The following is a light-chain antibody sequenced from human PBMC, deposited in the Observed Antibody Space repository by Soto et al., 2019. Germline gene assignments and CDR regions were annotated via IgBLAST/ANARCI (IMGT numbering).Light chain of an antibody. CDR1: SSDIGGYDY. Sequence: QSVLTQPASGSGFPGQSITISCTGTSSDIGGYDYVSWYQQHPGKAPKLIIYDVSGRPSGVSNRFSGSKSANTASLTISGLQAEDEADYHCSSYTSTSAPYVLGTGTNVTVL. J-gene: IGLJ1*01. CDR3: SSYTSTSAPYV. CDR2: DVS. V-gene: IGLV2-14*03.